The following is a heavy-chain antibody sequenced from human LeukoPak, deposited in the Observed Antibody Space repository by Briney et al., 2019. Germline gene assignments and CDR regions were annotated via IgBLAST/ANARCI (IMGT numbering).Heavy chain of an antibody. J-gene: IGHJ1*01. CDR2: IRGSGGST. V-gene: IGHV3-23*01. Sequence: GGSLRLSCAASGFTFSSDAMSWVRQAPGKGLEWVSAIRGSGGSTFYADSVKGRFTISRDNSKNTLYLQMNSLRAEDTAIYVCAKAELLESSSPPFGHWGQGPVLPVPS. D-gene: IGHD6-6*01. CDR1: GFTFSSDA. CDR3: AKAELLESSSPPFGH.